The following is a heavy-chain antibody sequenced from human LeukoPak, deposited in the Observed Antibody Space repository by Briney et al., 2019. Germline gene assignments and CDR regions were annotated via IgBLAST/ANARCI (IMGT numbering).Heavy chain of an antibody. V-gene: IGHV4-59*08. D-gene: IGHD3-10*01. CDR3: ARHLMVRGVTAFDI. Sequence: SETLSLTCTVSGGSISSYYWSWIRQPAGKGLECIGYVTYSGSTNYNPSLKSRVTISVDTSKNQFSLKLSSVTAADTAVYYCARHLMVRGVTAFDIWGQETMVTVSS. CDR1: GGSISSYY. J-gene: IGHJ3*02. CDR2: VTYSGST.